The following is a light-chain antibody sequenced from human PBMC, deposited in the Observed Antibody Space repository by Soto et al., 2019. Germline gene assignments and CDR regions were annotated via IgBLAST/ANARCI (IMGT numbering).Light chain of an antibody. CDR1: QCLSSY. CDR2: AAS. J-gene: IGKJ4*01. Sequence: DIQMTQSPSTLSASVGDRVTITCRASQCLSSYLSCYQQKPGNAPKLLIYAASTLQGGAPSRFSGSGSGTEFTLTISSLQPEDFATYYCQQLNDYPLTFGGGTKV. V-gene: IGKV1-9*01. CDR3: QQLNDYPLT.